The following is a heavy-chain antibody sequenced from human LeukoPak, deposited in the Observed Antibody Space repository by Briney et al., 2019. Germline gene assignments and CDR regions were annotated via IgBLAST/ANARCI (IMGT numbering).Heavy chain of an antibody. CDR1: GFTFDNYA. CDR2: ISWKGDST. Sequence: PGGSLRLSCAASGFTFDNYAMHWVRQAPGKGLEWGSLISWKGDSTYYRDSVKGRFTTSRDNNKNSLYLQMNSLRPEDTALYFCAQDTGYSSSGTTTIDHWGQGTLVTVSS. V-gene: IGHV3-43D*04. J-gene: IGHJ1*01. D-gene: IGHD3-10*01. CDR3: AQDTGYSSSGTTTIDH.